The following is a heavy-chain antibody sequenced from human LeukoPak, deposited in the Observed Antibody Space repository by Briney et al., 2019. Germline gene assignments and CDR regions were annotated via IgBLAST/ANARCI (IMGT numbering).Heavy chain of an antibody. CDR1: GFTFSNYW. J-gene: IGHJ4*02. Sequence: GGSLRLSCAASGFTFSNYWMSWVRQAPGKGPEWVANIKQDGSEKYYVDSVRGRFTISRDNAKNSLYLEMNSLRAEDTAVYYCARDLRSGTYYFDYWGQGTLVTVSS. CDR3: ARDLRSGTYYFDY. CDR2: IKQDGSEK. V-gene: IGHV3-7*04. D-gene: IGHD1-26*01.